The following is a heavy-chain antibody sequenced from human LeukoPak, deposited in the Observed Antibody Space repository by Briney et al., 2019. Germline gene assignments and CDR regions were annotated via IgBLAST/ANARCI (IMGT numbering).Heavy chain of an antibody. CDR2: INQDGSEK. CDR1: TFTFSTYW. V-gene: IGHV3-7*01. CDR3: ASYYGSGSHFAY. J-gene: IGHJ4*02. D-gene: IGHD3-10*01. Sequence: GGSLRLSSAASTFTFSTYWMSWVRQAPGKGLEWVANINQDGSEKYYVDSVKGRLTISRDTAKNSLYLQMNSLRAEDTAVYYCASYYGSGSHFAYWGQGTLVTVSP.